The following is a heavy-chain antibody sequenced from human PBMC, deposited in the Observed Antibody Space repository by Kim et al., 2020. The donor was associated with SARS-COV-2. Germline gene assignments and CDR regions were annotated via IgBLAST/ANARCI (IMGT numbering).Heavy chain of an antibody. CDR2: ISASTTYK. CDR3: ARGRDCPSGVCWWKGLDY. D-gene: IGHD2-8*01. CDR1: GFTFSSRI. V-gene: IGHV3-21*01. J-gene: IGHJ4*02. Sequence: GGSLRLSCEASGFTFSSRILNWGRQAPGKGLEWVSSISASTTYKYYAGSVKGRFTISRDSAKNSVLLQMNSLRPEDTAIYYCARGRDCPSGVCWWKGLDYWGQGIPVTVSS.